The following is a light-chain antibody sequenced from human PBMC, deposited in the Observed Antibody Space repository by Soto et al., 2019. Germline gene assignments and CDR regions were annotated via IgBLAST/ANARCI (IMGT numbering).Light chain of an antibody. J-gene: IGKJ4*01. CDR2: GAS. CDR3: QQYNNWPLT. CDR1: QTVNSN. Sequence: EIVMTQSPASLSESPGERATLSCRASQTVNSNLAWYQQKPGQAPRLLIYGASTRATGIPVRFSGSGSGTEFTLTISSLQSEDFAVYYCQQYNNWPLTFGGGTKVEIK. V-gene: IGKV3-15*01.